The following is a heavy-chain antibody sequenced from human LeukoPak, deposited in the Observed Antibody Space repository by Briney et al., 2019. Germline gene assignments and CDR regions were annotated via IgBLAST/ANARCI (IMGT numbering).Heavy chain of an antibody. CDR2: IYPGDSDT. V-gene: IGHV5-51*01. CDR1: GYSLTTYW. CDR3: ARRQGCSSTSCPPDS. J-gene: IGHJ4*02. Sequence: GESLKISCRGSGYSLTTYWIGWVRQMPGKGLEWMGIIYPGDSDTRDSPSFQGQVTMSADKSINTAYLQWSSLKASDTAMYYCARRQGCSSTSCPPDSWGQGTLVTVSS. D-gene: IGHD2-2*01.